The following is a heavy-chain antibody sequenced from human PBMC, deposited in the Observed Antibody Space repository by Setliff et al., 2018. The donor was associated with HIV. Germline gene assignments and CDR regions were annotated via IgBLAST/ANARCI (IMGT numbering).Heavy chain of an antibody. CDR1: GYSFSGHF. CDR3: TRGGRVPGHWYFDL. J-gene: IGHJ2*01. CDR2: INPESGGT. V-gene: IGHV1-2*02. D-gene: IGHD1-1*01. Sequence: ASVKVSCKASGYSFSGHFMVWVRQAPGHGLEWMGWINPESGGTSYAQKFQGRVTMTTDTSITTAFMELYNLTPDDTAVYYCTRGGRVPGHWYFDLWGRGTLVTVSS.